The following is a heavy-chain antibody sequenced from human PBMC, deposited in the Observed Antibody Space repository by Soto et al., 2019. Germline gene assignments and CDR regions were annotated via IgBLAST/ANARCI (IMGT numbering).Heavy chain of an antibody. CDR2: ISTYNGDA. D-gene: IGHD6-6*01. J-gene: IGHJ6*02. V-gene: IGHV1-18*01. CDR1: GYTFSTSG. CDR3: AREGPRPYYYYGMDV. Sequence: QAQLEQSGAEVKKPGASVKVSCKSSGYTFSTSGISWVRQAPGQGLEWMGWISTYNGDANYAQRFQGRVTMTTDTSTSTTFMELRSLRSDDTAVYYCAREGPRPYYYYGMDVWGQGTTVTAS.